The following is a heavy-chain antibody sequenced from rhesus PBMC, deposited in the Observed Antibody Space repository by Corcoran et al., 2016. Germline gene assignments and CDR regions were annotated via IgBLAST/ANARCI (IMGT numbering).Heavy chain of an antibody. V-gene: IGHV4-73*01. D-gene: IGHD1-1-1*01. CDR2: IRSCGSN. J-gene: IGHJ4*01. Sequence: QVQLQQWGEGLVKPSETLSLTCAVYGGSVSGYWWGWLRKPPGKGPEWIGRIRSCGSNNDHHALKIRVTIAIATASKQVCLKLSSVTAAEPAVYYGARHGEYSWNYRFDYWGQGVLGTVSS. CDR1: GGSVSGYW. CDR3: ARHGEYSWNYRFDY.